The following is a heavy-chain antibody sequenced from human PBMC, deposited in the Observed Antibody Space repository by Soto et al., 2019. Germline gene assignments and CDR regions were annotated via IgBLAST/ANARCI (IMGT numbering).Heavy chain of an antibody. CDR3: ERDRTYNDFWRGDPNTWLAP. D-gene: IGHD3-3*01. CDR2: IHYRGST. V-gene: IGHV4-59*01. CDR1: GGSINTYY. J-gene: IGHJ5*02. Sequence: SETLSLTCTVSGGSINTYYWSWIRQPPGKGLEWIGLIHYRGSTKYNPSLRSRVTISVDVSKNQFSLKLTSVTAADTAVDYCERDRTYNDFWRGDPNTWLAPWGQG.